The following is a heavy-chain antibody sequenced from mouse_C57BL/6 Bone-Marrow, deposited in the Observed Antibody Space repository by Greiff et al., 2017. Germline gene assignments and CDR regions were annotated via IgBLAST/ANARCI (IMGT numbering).Heavy chain of an antibody. CDR2: ISSGGDYI. CDR1: GFTFSSYA. CDR3: TRFKCYGGNYYFDY. Sequence: EVKLMESGEGLVKPGGSLKLSCAASGFTFSSYAMSWVRQTPEKRLEWVAYISSGGDYIYYADNVKGRFTISRDNARNTLYLQMSSLKSEVTAMYYCTRFKCYGGNYYFDYWGKGTTLTVSS. V-gene: IGHV5-9-1*02. D-gene: IGHD1-1*01. J-gene: IGHJ2*01.